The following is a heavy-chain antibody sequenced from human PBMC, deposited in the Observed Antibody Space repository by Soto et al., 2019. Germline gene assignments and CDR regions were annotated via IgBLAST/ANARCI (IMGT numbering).Heavy chain of an antibody. CDR2: IYYSGST. Sequence: PSETLSLTCPVSGGSISSSSYYWGWIRQPPGKGLEWIGSIYYSGSTYYNPSLKSRVTISVDTSKNQFSLKLSSVTAADTAVYYCARHGIVVVVAATPRFWDWFDPWGQGTLVTVSS. J-gene: IGHJ5*02. D-gene: IGHD2-15*01. V-gene: IGHV4-39*01. CDR3: ARHGIVVVVAATPRFWDWFDP. CDR1: GGSISSSSYY.